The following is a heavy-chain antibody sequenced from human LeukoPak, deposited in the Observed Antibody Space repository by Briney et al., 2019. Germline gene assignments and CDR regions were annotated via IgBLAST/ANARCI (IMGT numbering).Heavy chain of an antibody. CDR1: GFTFSSYA. CDR3: ARAPPNDYDILTGYIY. D-gene: IGHD3-9*01. V-gene: IGHV3-30-3*01. Sequence: GGSLRLSCAASGFTFSSYAMSWVRQAPGKGLEWVAVISYDGSNKYYADSVKGRFTISRDNSKNTLYLKMNSLRAEDTAVYYCARAPPNDYDILTGYIYWGQGTLVTVSS. CDR2: ISYDGSNK. J-gene: IGHJ4*02.